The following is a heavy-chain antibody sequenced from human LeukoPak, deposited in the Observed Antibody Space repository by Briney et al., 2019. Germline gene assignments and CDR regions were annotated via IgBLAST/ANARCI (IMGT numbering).Heavy chain of an antibody. CDR2: IHPPSGGT. Sequence: GASVKVSCKASGYTFTGYFMHWVRQAPGQGLEWMRRIHPPSGGTNTAQKFQGRVTMTTDTSISTAYMELRSLRSDDTAVYYCARASGGGSYSDGMDVWGQGTTVTVSS. J-gene: IGHJ6*02. V-gene: IGHV1-2*06. CDR3: ARASGGGSYSDGMDV. D-gene: IGHD1-26*01. CDR1: GYTFTGYF.